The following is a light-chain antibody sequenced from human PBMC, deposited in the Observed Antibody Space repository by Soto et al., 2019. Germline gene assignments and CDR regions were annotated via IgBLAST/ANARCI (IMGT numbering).Light chain of an antibody. CDR1: SSDVGGYNY. Sequence: QSALTQPASVSGSPGQSITISCTGTSSDVGGYNYVSWYQQHPGKAPKLMIYDVSNRPSGVSNRFSGSKSGNTASLTISGLQAEDEADYYCSSYTSSSTQFGGGTKVT. V-gene: IGLV2-14*01. CDR2: DVS. J-gene: IGLJ2*01. CDR3: SSYTSSSTQ.